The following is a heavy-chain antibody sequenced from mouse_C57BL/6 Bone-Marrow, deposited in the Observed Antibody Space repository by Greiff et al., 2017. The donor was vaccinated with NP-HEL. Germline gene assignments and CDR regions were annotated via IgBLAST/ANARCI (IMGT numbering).Heavy chain of an antibody. J-gene: IGHJ4*01. CDR1: GFTFSDYG. CDR2: ISSGSSTI. D-gene: IGHD2-4*01. V-gene: IGHV5-17*01. Sequence: EVKVEESGGGLVKPGGSLKLSCAASGFTFSDYGMHWVRQAPEKGLEWVAYISSGSSTIYYADTVKGRFTISRDNAKNTLFLQMTSLRSEDTAMYYCARGRLRLDYYAMDYWGQGTSVTVSS. CDR3: ARGRLRLDYYAMDY.